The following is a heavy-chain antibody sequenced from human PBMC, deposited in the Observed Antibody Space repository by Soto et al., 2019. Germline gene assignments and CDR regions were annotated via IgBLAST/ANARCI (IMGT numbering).Heavy chain of an antibody. J-gene: IGHJ4*02. CDR1: GYTFTSYA. D-gene: IGHD4-17*01. Sequence: GASVKVSCKASGYTFTSYAMHWVRQAPGQRLEWMGWINAGNGNTKYSQKFQGRVTITRDTSASTAYMELSSLRSEDTAVYYCARGTVTTVHYFDYWGQGTLVTVSS. CDR2: INAGNGNT. V-gene: IGHV1-3*01. CDR3: ARGTVTTVHYFDY.